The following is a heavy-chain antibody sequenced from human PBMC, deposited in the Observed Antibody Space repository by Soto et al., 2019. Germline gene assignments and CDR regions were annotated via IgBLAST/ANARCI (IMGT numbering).Heavy chain of an antibody. Sequence: SVKVSCKASGGTFSSYTISWVRQAPGQGLEWMGRIIPILGIANYAQKFQGRVTITADKSTSTAYMELSSLRSEDTAVYYCARTAAAGTLSFDYWGQGTLVTVSS. J-gene: IGHJ4*02. V-gene: IGHV1-69*02. CDR1: GGTFSSYT. CDR2: IIPILGIA. D-gene: IGHD6-13*01. CDR3: ARTAAAGTLSFDY.